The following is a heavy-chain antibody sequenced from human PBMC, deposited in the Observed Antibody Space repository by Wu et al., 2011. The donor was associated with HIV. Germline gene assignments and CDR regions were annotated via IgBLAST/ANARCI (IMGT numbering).Heavy chain of an antibody. CDR2: IIPLLGTA. CDR1: GGTFKTYA. D-gene: IGHD3-22*01. Sequence: QVQLVQSGAEVKKPGSSVKVSCQVSGGTFKTYAISWVRQAPGQGLEWMGGIIPLLGTANYPQKFQDRVTITTDESTNTAYMELSSLRWEDTAVFYCTRLSYYGDSGYYYFDDWGQGTLVTVSS. CDR3: TRLSYYGDSGYYYFDD. J-gene: IGHJ4*02. V-gene: IGHV1-69*05.